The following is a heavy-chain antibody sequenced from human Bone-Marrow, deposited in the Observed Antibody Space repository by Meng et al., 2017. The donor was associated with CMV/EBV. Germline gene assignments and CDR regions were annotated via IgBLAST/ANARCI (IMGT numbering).Heavy chain of an antibody. CDR3: ARTSDYCSSTSCYTYYYYGMDV. D-gene: IGHD2-2*02. J-gene: IGHJ6*02. Sequence: SVKVSCKASGGTFSSYAISWVRQAPGQGLEWMGGIIPIFGTANYAQKFQGRVTITTDESTSTAYMELSSLRSEDTAMYYCARTSDYCSSTSCYTYYYYGMDVWGQGTTVTVSS. V-gene: IGHV1-69*05. CDR1: GGTFSSYA. CDR2: IIPIFGTA.